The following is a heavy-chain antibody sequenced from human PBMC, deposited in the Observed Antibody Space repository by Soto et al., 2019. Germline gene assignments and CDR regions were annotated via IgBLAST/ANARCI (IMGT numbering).Heavy chain of an antibody. J-gene: IGHJ4*02. CDR3: GRHDWTYSSLALNY. V-gene: IGHV4-39*01. Sequence: QLQLQESGPGLVKPSETLSLTCIVSGASLSSSSYCWAWIRQPTGKGLEWIGTIYYNGNTYYNPSLKSRVTISLDTSKNGLSLTLSSVTATDTAVYYCGRHDWTYSSLALNYWGQGTLVTVSS. CDR1: GASLSSSSYC. D-gene: IGHD2-21*01. CDR2: IYYNGNT.